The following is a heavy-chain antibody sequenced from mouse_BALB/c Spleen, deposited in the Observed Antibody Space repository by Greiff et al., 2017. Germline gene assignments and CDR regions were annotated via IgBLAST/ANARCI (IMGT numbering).Heavy chain of an antibody. Sequence: QVQLQQPGAELVKPGASVKLSCKASGYTFTSYWMHWVKQRPGQGLEWIGEINPSNGRTNYNEKFKSKATLTVDKSSSTAYMQLSSLTSEDSAVYYCARGTMITYMDYWGQGTSVTVSS. J-gene: IGHJ4*01. D-gene: IGHD2-4*01. CDR2: INPSNGRT. CDR3: ARGTMITYMDY. CDR1: GYTFTSYW. V-gene: IGHV1S81*02.